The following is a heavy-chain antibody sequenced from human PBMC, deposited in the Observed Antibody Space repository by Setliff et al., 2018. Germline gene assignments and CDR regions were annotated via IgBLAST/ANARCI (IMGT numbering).Heavy chain of an antibody. Sequence: SVKVSCKASGGTFSSYAISWVRQAPGQGLEWMGGIIPILGIANYAQEFQDRVTFTRDTFAETAYMELRSLTSDDMAVYYCARGYCDGIGCPAPLYYFDSWGQGTLVTVSS. CDR3: ARGYCDGIGCPAPLYYFDS. D-gene: IGHD2-21*01. J-gene: IGHJ4*02. V-gene: IGHV1-69*10. CDR1: GGTFSSYA. CDR2: IIPILGIA.